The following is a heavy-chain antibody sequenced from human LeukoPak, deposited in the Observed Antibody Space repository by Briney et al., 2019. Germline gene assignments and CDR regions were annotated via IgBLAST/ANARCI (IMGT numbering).Heavy chain of an antibody. J-gene: IGHJ3*02. Sequence: PGRSLRLSCAASGFTFSSYAMHWVRQAPGKGLEWVAVISYDGSNKYYTDSVKGRFTISRDNSKNTLYLQMNSLRAEDTAVYYCANSVIAAAGFDAFDIWGQGTMVTVSS. CDR1: GFTFSSYA. V-gene: IGHV3-30*04. CDR2: ISYDGSNK. D-gene: IGHD6-13*01. CDR3: ANSVIAAAGFDAFDI.